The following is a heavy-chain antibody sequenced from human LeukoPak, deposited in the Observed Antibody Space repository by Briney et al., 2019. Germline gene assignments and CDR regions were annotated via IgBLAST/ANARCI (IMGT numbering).Heavy chain of an antibody. V-gene: IGHV1-46*01. J-gene: IGHJ4*02. Sequence: SSVKVSCKASGYTFTSYYMHWVRQAPGQGLESMGIINPSGGSTSYAQKFQGRVTMTRDMSTSTVYMELSSLRSEDTAVYYCARLPISPNTADYWGQGTLVTVSS. D-gene: IGHD5-18*01. CDR3: ARLPISPNTADY. CDR2: INPSGGST. CDR1: GYTFTSYY.